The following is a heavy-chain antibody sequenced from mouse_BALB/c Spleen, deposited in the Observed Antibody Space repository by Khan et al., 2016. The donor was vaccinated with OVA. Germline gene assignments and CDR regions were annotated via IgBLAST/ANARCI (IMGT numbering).Heavy chain of an antibody. CDR2: ISYSGNT. CDR3: ARVYGGDFDY. J-gene: IGHJ2*01. V-gene: IGHV3-2*02. CDR1: GYPITTDYA. Sequence: EVKLEESGPGLVKPSQSLSLTCTVTGYPITTDYAWNWIRQFPGNKLEWMGYISYSGNTKYNPSLKSRISITRDTSKNQFFLQLKSVTTEDTARYYCARVYGGDFDYWGQGTTLTVSS. D-gene: IGHD1-1*01.